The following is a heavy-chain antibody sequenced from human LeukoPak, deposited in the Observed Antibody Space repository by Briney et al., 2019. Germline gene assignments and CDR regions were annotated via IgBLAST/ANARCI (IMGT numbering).Heavy chain of an antibody. CDR3: ARVEELDYYDSSGYYLFVLGY. D-gene: IGHD3-22*01. CDR2: ISAYNGNT. CDR1: GYTFTSYY. Sequence: ASVKVSCTASGYTFTSYYMHWVRQAPGQGLEWMGWISAYNGNTDYAQKLQGRVTMTTDTSTSTAYMELRSLRSDDTAVYYCARVEELDYYDSSGYYLFVLGYWGQGTLVTVSS. J-gene: IGHJ4*02. V-gene: IGHV1-18*01.